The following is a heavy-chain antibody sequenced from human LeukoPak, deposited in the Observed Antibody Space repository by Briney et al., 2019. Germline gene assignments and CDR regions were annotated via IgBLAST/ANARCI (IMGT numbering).Heavy chain of an antibody. V-gene: IGHV1-18*04. CDR3: ARGGITMVRGVIRTEY. CDR2: ISAYNGNT. Sequence: GASVKVSCKASGYTFTGYYMHWVRQAPGQGLEWMGWISAYNGNTNYAQKLQGRVTMTTDTSTSTAYMELRSLRSDDTAVYYCARGGITMVRGVIRTEYWGQGTLVTVSS. J-gene: IGHJ4*02. D-gene: IGHD3-10*01. CDR1: GYTFTGYY.